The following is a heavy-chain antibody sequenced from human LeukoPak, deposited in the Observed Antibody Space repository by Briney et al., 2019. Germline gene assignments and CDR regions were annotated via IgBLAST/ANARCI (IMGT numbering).Heavy chain of an antibody. J-gene: IGHJ6*04. D-gene: IGHD3-10*02. CDR3: AELGITMIGGV. V-gene: IGHV3-48*03. CDR1: GFTFSSYE. CDR2: ISGSTNIR. Sequence: PGGSLRLSCAASGFTFSSYEMNWVRQAPGKGLEWVSYISGSTNIRYYADSVEGRFTISRDNAKNSLYLQMNSLRAEDTAVYYCAELGITMIGGVWGKGTTVTISS.